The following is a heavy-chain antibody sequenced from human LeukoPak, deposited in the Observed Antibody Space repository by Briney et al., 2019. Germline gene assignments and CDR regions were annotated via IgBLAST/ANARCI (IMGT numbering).Heavy chain of an antibody. D-gene: IGHD3-22*01. CDR2: ISSSGSTI. CDR3: ARHVVAVGFDY. V-gene: IGHV3-48*03. CDR1: GFTFSSYE. J-gene: IGHJ4*02. Sequence: GGSLRLSCAASGFTFSSYEMNWVRQAPGKGLEWVSYISSSGSTIYYADSVKGRFTISRDNANNSLYLQMNSLRAEDTAVYYCARHVVAVGFDYWGQGTLVTVSS.